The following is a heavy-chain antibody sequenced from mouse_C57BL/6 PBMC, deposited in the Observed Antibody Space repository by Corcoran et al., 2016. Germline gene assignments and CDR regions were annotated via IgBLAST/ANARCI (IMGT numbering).Heavy chain of an antibody. Sequence: EVQLQQSGPELVKPGASVKISCKASGYTFTDYYMNWVKQSPGKSLEWIGDINPNNGGTSYNQKFKGKATLTVDKSSSTAYMELRSLTSEDSAVYYCARPIYDGNHYYAMDYWGQGTSVTVSS. D-gene: IGHD2-1*01. J-gene: IGHJ4*01. CDR3: ARPIYDGNHYYAMDY. V-gene: IGHV1-26*01. CDR2: INPNNGGT. CDR1: GYTFTDYY.